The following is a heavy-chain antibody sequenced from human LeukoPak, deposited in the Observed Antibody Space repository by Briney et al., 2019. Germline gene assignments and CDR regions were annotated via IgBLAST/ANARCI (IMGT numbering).Heavy chain of an antibody. V-gene: IGHV3-23*01. J-gene: IGHJ4*02. Sequence: GGSLRLSCEASGFTFSSYTMNWVRQAPGKGLEWVSAISGSGGNTYYADSVKGRFTISRDNSKTTLYLQMTSLRAEHTAVYYCAKVGHDYGDFYGYYFDYWGQGTLVTVSS. CDR1: GFTFSSYT. CDR3: AKVGHDYGDFYGYYFDY. D-gene: IGHD4-17*01. CDR2: ISGSGGNT.